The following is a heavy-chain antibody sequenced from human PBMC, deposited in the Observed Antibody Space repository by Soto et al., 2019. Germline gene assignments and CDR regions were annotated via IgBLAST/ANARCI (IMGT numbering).Heavy chain of an antibody. V-gene: IGHV4-4*07. Sequence: SETLSLTCTVSVGSISSHYWTWIRQPAGKGLEWIGRIYLSGNTKITPSLKNRVTMSVDASKNQFSLNLKPVTAADTAVYYCAKELKPYNSGWYFALSGGQGTLVTVSS. CDR3: AKELKPYNSGWYFALS. CDR1: VGSISSHY. CDR2: IYLSGNT. D-gene: IGHD6-19*01. J-gene: IGHJ4*02.